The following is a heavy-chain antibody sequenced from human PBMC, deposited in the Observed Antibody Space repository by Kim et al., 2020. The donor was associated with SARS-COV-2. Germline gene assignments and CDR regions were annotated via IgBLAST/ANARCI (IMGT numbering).Heavy chain of an antibody. CDR2: A. J-gene: IGHJ6*02. V-gene: IGHV1-69*02. Sequence: ANYAQKLQGRVTITADKSTSTGYMERSSLRSEDTAVYYCARTAVTYGMDVWGQGTTVTVSS. CDR3: ARTAVTYGMDV. D-gene: IGHD4-17*01.